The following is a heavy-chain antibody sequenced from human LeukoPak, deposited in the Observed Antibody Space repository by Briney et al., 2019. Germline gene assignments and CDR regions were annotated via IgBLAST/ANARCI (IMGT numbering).Heavy chain of an antibody. J-gene: IGHJ4*02. CDR1: GFTFSSYW. CDR2: LNQDGSEI. V-gene: IGHV3-7*01. Sequence: GGSLRLFCAASGFTFSSYWMSWVRQAPGRGLVGGANLNQDGSEIYYVDSVKGRFTISRDNAKNSLYLQMNSLRAEDTAVYYCARVPGRFFWSGSVDYWGQGTLVTVSS. D-gene: IGHD3-3*01. CDR3: ARVPGRFFWSGSVDY.